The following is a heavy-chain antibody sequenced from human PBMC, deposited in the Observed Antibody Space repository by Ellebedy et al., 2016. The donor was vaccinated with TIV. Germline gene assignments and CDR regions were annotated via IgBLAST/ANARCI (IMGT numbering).Heavy chain of an antibody. CDR1: GFSVSSND. CDR2: ISSGGST. CDR3: AKAGLIGS. J-gene: IGHJ5*02. Sequence: GGSLRLXXAASGFSVSSNDMSWVRQAPGKGLEWVSVISSGGSTFYADSVKVRFTISRDNSKNTLNLQMNSLRVEDTALYYCAKAGLIGSWGQGTLVTVSS. D-gene: IGHD2-21*01. V-gene: IGHV3-66*01.